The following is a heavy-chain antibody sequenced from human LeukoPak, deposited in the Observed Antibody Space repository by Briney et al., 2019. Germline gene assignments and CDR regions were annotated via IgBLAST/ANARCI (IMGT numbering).Heavy chain of an antibody. CDR3: ARENYDILTGYDY. Sequence: SETLSLTCTVSGGSISSYYWSWIRQPPGKGLEWIGYIYYSGSTNYNPSLKSRVTISVDTSKNQFSLKLSSVTAADTAVYYCARENYDILTGYDYWGQGTLVTVSS. D-gene: IGHD3-9*01. CDR1: GGSISSYY. V-gene: IGHV4-59*12. J-gene: IGHJ4*02. CDR2: IYYSGST.